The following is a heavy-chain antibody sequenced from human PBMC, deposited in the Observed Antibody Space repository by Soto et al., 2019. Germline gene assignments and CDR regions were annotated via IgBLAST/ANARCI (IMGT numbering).Heavy chain of an antibody. V-gene: IGHV6-1*01. CDR2: TYYGSKWYN. CDR3: ARDLSAVTARYYYYGMDV. D-gene: IGHD2-21*02. J-gene: IGHJ6*02. Sequence: SQTLSLTCAISGDSVSSNSAAWNWIRQSPSRGLEWLGRTYYGSKWYNDYAVSVKSRITINPDTSKNQFSLQLNSVTPEDTAVYYCARDLSAVTARYYYYGMDVWGQGTTVTVSS. CDR1: GDSVSSNSAA.